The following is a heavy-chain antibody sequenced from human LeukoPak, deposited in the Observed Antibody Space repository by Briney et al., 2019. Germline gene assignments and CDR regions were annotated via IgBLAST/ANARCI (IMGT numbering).Heavy chain of an antibody. CDR1: GITVSSNY. V-gene: IGHV3-66*01. J-gene: IGHJ4*02. Sequence: GGSLRLSCAASGITVSSNYMTWVRQAPGKGLEWVSVIYSGGSTYYADSVKGRFTVSRDNSKNTLYLQMNSLRGVDTAVYYCARDDSGYGGFDYWGQGTLVTVSS. D-gene: IGHD5-12*01. CDR3: ARDDSGYGGFDY. CDR2: IYSGGST.